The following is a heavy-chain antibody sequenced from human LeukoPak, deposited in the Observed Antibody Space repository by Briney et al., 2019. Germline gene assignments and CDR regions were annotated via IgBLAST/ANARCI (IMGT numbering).Heavy chain of an antibody. D-gene: IGHD3-10*01. CDR3: ARGLAHRGYGSGSYYNK. Sequence: SETLSLTCAVYGGSFSGYYWSWIRQPPGKGLEWIGEINHSGSTNYNPSLTSRVTISVDTSKNQFSLKLSSVTAADTAVYYCARGLAHRGYGSGSYYNKWGQGTLVTVSS. CDR1: GGSFSGYY. V-gene: IGHV4-34*01. J-gene: IGHJ4*02. CDR2: INHSGST.